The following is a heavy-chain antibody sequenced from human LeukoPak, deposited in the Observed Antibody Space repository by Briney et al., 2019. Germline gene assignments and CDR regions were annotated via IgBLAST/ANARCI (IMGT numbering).Heavy chain of an antibody. CDR3: AKDSDEQWPYYFDY. CDR1: GFTFTSYA. J-gene: IGHJ4*02. Sequence: GGSLRLSCAASGFTFTSYAMSWVRQAPGKGLEWVSAISGSGDSTYYADSVKGRFTISRDNSKNTLYLQMNSLRAEDTAVYYCAKDSDEQWPYYFDYWGQGTLVTVSS. D-gene: IGHD6-19*01. V-gene: IGHV3-23*01. CDR2: ISGSGDST.